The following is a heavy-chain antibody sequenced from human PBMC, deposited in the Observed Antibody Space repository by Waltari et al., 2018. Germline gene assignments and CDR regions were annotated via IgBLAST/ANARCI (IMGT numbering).Heavy chain of an antibody. J-gene: IGHJ4*02. V-gene: IGHV3-30*18. CDR3: AKDMNWNYVNYFDY. Sequence: QVQLVESGGGVVQPGRSLRLSCAASGFTFSSYGMHWVRQAPGKGLEWVAVITNDGSNRYYADSVKGRFTISRDNSKNTLFLQMNSLRAEDTAVYYCAKDMNWNYVNYFDYWGQGTLVTVSS. CDR2: ITNDGSNR. CDR1: GFTFSSYG. D-gene: IGHD1-7*01.